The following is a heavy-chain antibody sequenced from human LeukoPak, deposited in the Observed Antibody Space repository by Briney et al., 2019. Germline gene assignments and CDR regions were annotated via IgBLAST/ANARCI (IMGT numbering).Heavy chain of an antibody. CDR2: INAGNGST. V-gene: IGHV1-3*01. Sequence: ASVTVSCKASGYTFTSYAMHWVRQAPGQRLEWMGWINAGNGSTKYSQKFQGRVTITRDTSASTAYMELSSLRSEDTAVYYCARSFPTVTTLLYWGQGTLVTVSS. J-gene: IGHJ4*02. CDR1: GYTFTSYA. D-gene: IGHD4-17*01. CDR3: ARSFPTVTTLLY.